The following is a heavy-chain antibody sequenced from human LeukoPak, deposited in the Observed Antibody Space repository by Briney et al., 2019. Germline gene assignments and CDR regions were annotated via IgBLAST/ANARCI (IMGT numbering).Heavy chain of an antibody. CDR2: IIPILGIA. D-gene: IGHD3-22*01. J-gene: IGHJ4*02. CDR3: ARAPYYYDSSGYYPYDY. Sequence: SVKVSCKASGGTFSSYTISWVRQAPGQGLEWMGRIIPILGIANYAQKFQGRVTITADKSTSTAYTELSSLRSEDTAVYYCARAPYYYDSSGYYPYDYWGQGTLVTVSS. V-gene: IGHV1-69*02. CDR1: GGTFSSYT.